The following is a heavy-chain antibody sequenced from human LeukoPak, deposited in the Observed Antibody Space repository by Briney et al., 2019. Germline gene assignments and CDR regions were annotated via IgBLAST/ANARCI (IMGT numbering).Heavy chain of an antibody. V-gene: IGHV3-23*01. CDR1: GFTFSSYA. Sequence: GGSLRLSCAASGFTFSSYAMSWVRQSPGKGLEWVSSISDGGGRTFYADSVKGRFTISTDNSKNTLYLQMSSLRAEDTAVYYCAKEVLRRLDLHYWGQGALVTVSS. D-gene: IGHD4-23*01. J-gene: IGHJ4*02. CDR2: ISDGGGRT. CDR3: AKEVLRRLDLHY.